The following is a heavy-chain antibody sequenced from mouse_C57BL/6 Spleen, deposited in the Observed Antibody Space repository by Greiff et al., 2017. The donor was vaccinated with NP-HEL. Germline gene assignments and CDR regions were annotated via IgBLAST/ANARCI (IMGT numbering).Heavy chain of an antibody. Sequence: EVKLVESGEGLVKPGGSLKLSCAASGFTFSSYAMSWVRQTPEKRLEWVAYISSGGDYIYYADTVKGRFTISRDNARNTLYLQMSSLKSEDTAMYYCTREHYSNYVVMVFAYWGQGTLVTVSA. CDR2: ISSGGDYI. CDR3: TREHYSNYVVMVFAY. V-gene: IGHV5-9-1*02. CDR1: GFTFSSYA. D-gene: IGHD2-5*01. J-gene: IGHJ3*01.